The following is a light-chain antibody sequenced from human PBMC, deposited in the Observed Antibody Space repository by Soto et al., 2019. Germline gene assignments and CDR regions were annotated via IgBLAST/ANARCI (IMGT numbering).Light chain of an antibody. V-gene: IGLV1-40*01. CDR3: CLYIGATTYV. Sequence: QTVVTQPPSVSGAPGQRVTISCTGSSSNIGAGYDVHWYQQLPGTAPKLLIYGNSNRPSGVPDRFSGSTSVNSASLTISGLQADDEADYYCCLYIGATTYVFGTGTKVTVL. CDR2: GNS. J-gene: IGLJ1*01. CDR1: SSNIGAGYD.